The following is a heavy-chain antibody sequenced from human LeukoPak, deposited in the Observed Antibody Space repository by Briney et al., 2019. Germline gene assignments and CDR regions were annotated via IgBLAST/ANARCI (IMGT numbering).Heavy chain of an antibody. CDR3: ASLEYYYDSSGYSET. CDR2: IYCSGST. D-gene: IGHD3-22*01. V-gene: IGHV4-59*08. J-gene: IGHJ5*02. CDR1: GGSISSYY. Sequence: PSETLSLTCTVSGGSISSYYWSWIRQPPGKGLEWIGYIYCSGSTNYSPSLKSRVTISVDTSKNQFSLKLSSVTAADTAVYYCASLEYYYDSSGYSETWGQGTLVTVSS.